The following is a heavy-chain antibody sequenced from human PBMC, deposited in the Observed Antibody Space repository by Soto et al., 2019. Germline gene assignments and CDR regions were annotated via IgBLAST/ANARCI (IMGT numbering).Heavy chain of an antibody. CDR1: GGSISSGGYY. CDR2: IYYSGST. Sequence: QVQLQESGPGLVKPSQTLSLTCTVSGGSISSGGYYWSWIRQHPGKGLEWIGYIYYSGSTYSNPSLKRRVTTSLDTSKNHFSLKLSSVTAADTAVYYCARDRGYNSGNWFDPWGQGTVVTVSS. D-gene: IGHD5-18*01. J-gene: IGHJ5*02. CDR3: ARDRGYNSGNWFDP. V-gene: IGHV4-31*03.